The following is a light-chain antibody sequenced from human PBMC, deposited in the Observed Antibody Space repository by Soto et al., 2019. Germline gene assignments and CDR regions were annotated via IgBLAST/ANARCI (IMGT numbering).Light chain of an antibody. J-gene: IGKJ2*01. CDR1: QSVSSSY. CDR2: GAS. Sequence: EIVLTQSPGTLSLSPGERATLSCRASQSVSSSYLAWYQQKPGQAPRLLIYGASSRATGIPDTFSGSGSGTDFTLTISRLEPEDFAVYYCHQYGSSPYTFGQGTKLEIK. CDR3: HQYGSSPYT. V-gene: IGKV3-20*01.